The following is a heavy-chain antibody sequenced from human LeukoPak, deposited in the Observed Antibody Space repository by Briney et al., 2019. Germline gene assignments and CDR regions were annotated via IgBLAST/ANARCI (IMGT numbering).Heavy chain of an antibody. J-gene: IGHJ4*02. CDR1: GFTFSSYA. V-gene: IGHV3-30-3*01. D-gene: IGHD3-22*01. CDR3: AKAYIPYYDSSGYYPLFDY. Sequence: PGRSLRLSCAASGFTFSSYAMHWVRQAPGKGLEWVAVISYDGSNKYYADSVKGRFTISRDNSKNTLYLQMNSLRAEDTAVYYCAKAYIPYYDSSGYYPLFDYWGQGTLVTVSS. CDR2: ISYDGSNK.